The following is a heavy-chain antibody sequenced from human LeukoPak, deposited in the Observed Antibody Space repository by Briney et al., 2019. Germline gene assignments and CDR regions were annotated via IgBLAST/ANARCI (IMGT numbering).Heavy chain of an antibody. J-gene: IGHJ3*02. CDR1: GGSLTYYY. Sequence: PSETLSLTCTVSGGSLTYYYWTWIRQSPGRRPEWIGYIYYSGSTDYNPSLKSRVTISVDTSKNQFSLKLSSVTAADTAVYYCARSDIYCSGGSCPPNTFDAFDIWGQGTMVTVSS. CDR3: ARSDIYCSGGSCPPNTFDAFDI. CDR2: IYYSGST. V-gene: IGHV4-59*01. D-gene: IGHD2-15*01.